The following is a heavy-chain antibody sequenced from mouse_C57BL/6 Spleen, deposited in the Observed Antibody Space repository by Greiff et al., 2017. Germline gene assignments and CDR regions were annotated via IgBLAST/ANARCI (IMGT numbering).Heavy chain of an antibody. CDR3: ARMVTTLYYYAMDY. D-gene: IGHD2-1*01. J-gene: IGHJ4*01. Sequence: VQLQQPGAELVRPGSSVKLSCKASGYTFTCYWMHWVKQRPIQGLEWIGNIDPSDSETHYNQKFKDKATLTVDKSSSTAYMQLSSLTSEDSAVYYCARMVTTLYYYAMDYWGQGTSVTVSS. V-gene: IGHV1-52*01. CDR1: GYTFTCYW. CDR2: IDPSDSET.